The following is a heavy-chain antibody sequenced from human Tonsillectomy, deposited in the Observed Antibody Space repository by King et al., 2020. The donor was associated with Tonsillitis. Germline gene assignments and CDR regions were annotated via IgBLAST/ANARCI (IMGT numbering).Heavy chain of an antibody. CDR3: ARVRRCYGGSGQFDY. Sequence: VQLQESGPGLVKPSGTLSLTCAVSGGSFNSPNWWTWVRQPPGKGLEWIGEIYHSGSTNYNPSLMSRVTITLDKSRNKFSLKMSSVTAADTAVYYCARVRRCYGGSGQFDYWGQGTRVTVSS. CDR1: GGSFNSPNW. D-gene: IGHD3-22*01. CDR2: IYHSGST. V-gene: IGHV4-4*02. J-gene: IGHJ4*02.